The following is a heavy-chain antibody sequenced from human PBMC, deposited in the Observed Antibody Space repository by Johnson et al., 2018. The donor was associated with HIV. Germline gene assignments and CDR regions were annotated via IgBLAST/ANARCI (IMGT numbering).Heavy chain of an antibody. CDR2: IKQDGSEK. D-gene: IGHD3-3*01. CDR1: GFTFRNYW. CDR3: ARAGGTHFNFWSGYNREGDAFDI. J-gene: IGHJ3*02. Sequence: EQLVESGGGLVQPGGSLRLSCAASGFTFRNYWMSWVRQAPGKGLEWVANIKQDGSEKYYVDSVKGRFTVSRDNASQSLYLQMNSLRAEDTAVYYCARAGGTHFNFWSGYNREGDAFDIWGQGTMVTVSS. V-gene: IGHV3-7*01.